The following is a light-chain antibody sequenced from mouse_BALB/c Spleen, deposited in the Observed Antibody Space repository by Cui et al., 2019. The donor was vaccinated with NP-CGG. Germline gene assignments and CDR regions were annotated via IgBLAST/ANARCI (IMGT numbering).Light chain of an antibody. CDR2: GTN. V-gene: IGLV1*01. CDR3: ALWYSNHWV. CDR1: TGSVTTENY. Sequence: QAVVTQVSALTSSPGETVTLSCRSSTGSVTTENYANWVQEKPNHLFTGLIGGTNNRAPGVPARFSGSLIGDEAALTITGAQTEDEAIYFCALWYSNHWVFGGGTRLTVL. J-gene: IGLJ1*01.